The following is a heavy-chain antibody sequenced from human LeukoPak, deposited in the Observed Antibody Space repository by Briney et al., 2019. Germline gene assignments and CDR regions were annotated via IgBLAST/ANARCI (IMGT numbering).Heavy chain of an antibody. V-gene: IGHV1-2*02. D-gene: IGHD1-26*01. CDR2: INPNSGGT. J-gene: IGHJ4*02. CDR1: GYTFTGYY. Sequence: ASVKVSCKASGYTFTGYYMHWVRQAPGQGLEWMGWINPNSGGTNYAQKFQGRVTMTRDTSISTAYMELSRLRSDDTAVYCCARDPFSGSYSLPFDYWGQGTLVTVSS. CDR3: ARDPFSGSYSLPFDY.